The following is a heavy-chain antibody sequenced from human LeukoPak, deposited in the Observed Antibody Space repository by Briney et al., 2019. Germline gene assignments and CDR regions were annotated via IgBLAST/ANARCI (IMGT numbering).Heavy chain of an antibody. J-gene: IGHJ4*03. D-gene: IGHD5-24*01. CDR2: IDLRGDI. CDR1: GGSFSRYY. CDR3: ARGATISETGYFDF. V-gene: IGHV4-34*01. Sequence: SETLSLTSAVYGGSFSRYYWSWLRQSPGRGLEWIAEIDLRGDINYNPSVKSRVTISVDTTKNQFSLKVRALSAADTAVYYCARGATISETGYFDFWGQGTLVTVSS.